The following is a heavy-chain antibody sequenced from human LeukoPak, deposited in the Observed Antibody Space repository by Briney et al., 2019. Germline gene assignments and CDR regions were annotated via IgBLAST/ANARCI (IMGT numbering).Heavy chain of an antibody. CDR1: GFTLSTYE. CDR3: AKSANEELRYFDWLSYFDY. V-gene: IGHV3-48*03. D-gene: IGHD3-9*01. CDR2: IGRYGVTT. Sequence: GGSLRLSCAASGFTLSTYEMNWVRQAPGKGLEWVAYIGRYGVTTYYADSVKGRFTISGDNAKNSLNLQMNSLRAEDTAVYYCAKSANEELRYFDWLSYFDYWGQGTLVTVSS. J-gene: IGHJ4*02.